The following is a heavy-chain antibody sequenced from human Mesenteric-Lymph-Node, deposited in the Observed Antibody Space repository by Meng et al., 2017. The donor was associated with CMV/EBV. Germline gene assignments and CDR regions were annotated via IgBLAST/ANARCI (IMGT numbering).Heavy chain of an antibody. CDR1: GFTFSSYW. V-gene: IGHV3-7*01. D-gene: IGHD1-14*01. CDR3: ARVTAVHFDF. CDR2: IRQDGDDI. Sequence: GGSLRLSCAASGFTFSSYWMTWVRQAPGKGLEWVARIRQDGDDIYYVDSVKGRFTISRDNAKNSVYLQMNSLRAEDTAVYYCARVTAVHFDFWGQGTLVTVSS. J-gene: IGHJ4*02.